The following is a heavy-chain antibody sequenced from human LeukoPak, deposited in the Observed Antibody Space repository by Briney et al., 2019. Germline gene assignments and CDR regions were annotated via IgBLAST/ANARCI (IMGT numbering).Heavy chain of an antibody. CDR1: GFTVSSNY. CDR3: AKDGTGVEMATIYH. V-gene: IGHV3-53*01. J-gene: IGHJ5*02. Sequence: GGSLRLSCAASGFTVSSNYMSWVRQAPGKGLEWLSVIYGDATTYYADSVKGRFTISRDNSKSTLYLQMNSLRAEDTAVYYCAKDGTGVEMATIYHWGQGTLVTVSS. CDR2: IYGDATT. D-gene: IGHD5-24*01.